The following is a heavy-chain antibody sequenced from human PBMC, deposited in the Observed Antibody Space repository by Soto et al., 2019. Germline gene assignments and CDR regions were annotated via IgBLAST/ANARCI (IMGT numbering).Heavy chain of an antibody. CDR2: IIPVFGTA. D-gene: IGHD3-22*01. CDR3: ARGAAMKIVVVMYDALEL. Sequence: QVQLVQSGAEVKKPGSSVKVSCKASGATLDTFINFGITWLRRAPGQGLEWMGGIIPVFGTAHYAQKFQGRLTISADESTRTAYMELSSLRAEDTAVYYCARGAAMKIVVVMYDALELWGQGTMVTVSS. V-gene: IGHV1-69*12. CDR1: GATLDTFINFG. J-gene: IGHJ3*01.